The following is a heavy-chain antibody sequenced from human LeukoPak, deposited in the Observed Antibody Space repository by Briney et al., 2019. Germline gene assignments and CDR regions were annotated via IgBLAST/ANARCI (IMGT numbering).Heavy chain of an antibody. CDR1: GGSISSYY. J-gene: IGHJ3*01. Sequence: SETLSLTCTVSGGSISSYYWSWIRQPPGKGLEWIGSIYYSGNTYYNPSLKSRVTISVDTSKNQFSLKLTSVTAADTAVYYCAHFKGGSFDFWGQGTMVTVSS. V-gene: IGHV4-59*05. CDR2: IYYSGNT. D-gene: IGHD1-26*01. CDR3: AHFKGGSFDF.